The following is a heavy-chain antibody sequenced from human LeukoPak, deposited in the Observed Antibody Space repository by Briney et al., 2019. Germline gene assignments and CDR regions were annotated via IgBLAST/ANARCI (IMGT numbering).Heavy chain of an antibody. V-gene: IGHV3-21*01. Sequence: GGSLRLSCAASGFTFSSYSMNWVRQAPGKGLEWVSSISSSSSYIYYADSVKGRFTIFRDNAKNSLYLQMNSLRAEDTAVYYCARDQDGGYGLFDYWGQGTLVTVSS. CDR3: ARDQDGGYGLFDY. CDR2: ISSSSSYI. CDR1: GFTFSSYS. J-gene: IGHJ4*02. D-gene: IGHD5-12*01.